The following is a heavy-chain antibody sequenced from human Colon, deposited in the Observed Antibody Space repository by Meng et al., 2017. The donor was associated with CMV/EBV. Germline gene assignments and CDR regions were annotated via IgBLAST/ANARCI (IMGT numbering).Heavy chain of an antibody. CDR3: ARGVREMATRDAFFDI. D-gene: IGHD5-24*01. CDR2: MNPNSGNT. V-gene: IGHV1-8*01. Sequence: ASVQVSCKASGYTFTSYDINWVRQATGQGLEWMGWMNPNSGNTGYAQKFQGRVTMTRNTSISTAYMELSSLRSEDTAVYYCARGVREMATRDAFFDIWGQGTMVTVSS. J-gene: IGHJ3*02. CDR1: GYTFTSYD.